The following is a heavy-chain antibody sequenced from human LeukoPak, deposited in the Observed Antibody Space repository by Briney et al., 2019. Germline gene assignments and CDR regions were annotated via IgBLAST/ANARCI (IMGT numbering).Heavy chain of an antibody. J-gene: IGHJ4*02. D-gene: IGHD3-10*01. CDR3: ARGDGSGSQGFDY. Sequence: SQTLSLTCTVSGGSISSGGYYWSWIRQHPGKGLEWIGYIYYSGSTYYNPSLKSRVTISVDTSKNQFSPKLSSVTAADTAVYYCARGDGSGSQGFDYWGQGTLVTVSS. V-gene: IGHV4-31*03. CDR1: GGSISSGGYY. CDR2: IYYSGST.